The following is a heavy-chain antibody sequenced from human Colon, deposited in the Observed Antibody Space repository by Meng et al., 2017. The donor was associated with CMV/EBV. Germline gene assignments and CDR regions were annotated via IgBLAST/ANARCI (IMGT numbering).Heavy chain of an antibody. V-gene: IGHV3-23*03. CDR3: ANLGAY. J-gene: IGHJ4*02. CDR1: GFTFSNHA. D-gene: IGHD1-26*01. CDR2: IYAGGRST. Sequence: GESLKISCAGSGFTFSNHAMSWVRQAPGKGLEWVSVIYAGGRSTYFADSVKGRFTISRDDSKNTLYLEMNSLRAEDTAVYYCANLGAYWGQGTLVTVSS.